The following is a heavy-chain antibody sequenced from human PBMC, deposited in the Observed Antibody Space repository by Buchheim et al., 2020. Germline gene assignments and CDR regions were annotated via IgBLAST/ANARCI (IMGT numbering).Heavy chain of an antibody. CDR2: ISHTGST. V-gene: IGHV4-59*11. J-gene: IGHJ2*01. Sequence: QVQLQESGPGLVKPSETLSLTCTVSGASITSRHWSWIRQPPGKGLEWIGHISHTGSTNYGPSLKNRVSMSLDTSNNHFSLRLTSVTAADAAVYYCARDSRWVTTTGDVGWHFDLWGRGTL. D-gene: IGHD4-17*01. CDR1: GASITSRH. CDR3: ARDSRWVTTTGDVGWHFDL.